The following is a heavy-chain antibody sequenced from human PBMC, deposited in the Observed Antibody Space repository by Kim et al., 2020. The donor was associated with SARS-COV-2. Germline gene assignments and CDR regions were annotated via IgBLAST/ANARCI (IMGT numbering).Heavy chain of an antibody. CDR3: ARVAGRFFGVGLRDY. V-gene: IGHV3-64*01. CDR1: GFTFSSYA. Sequence: GGSLRLSCAASGFTFSSYAMHWVRQAPGKGLEYVSAISSNGGSTYYANSVKGRFTISRDNSKNTLYLQMGSLRAEDMAVYYCARVAGRFFGVGLRDYWGQGTLVTVS. J-gene: IGHJ4*02. D-gene: IGHD3-3*01. CDR2: ISSNGGST.